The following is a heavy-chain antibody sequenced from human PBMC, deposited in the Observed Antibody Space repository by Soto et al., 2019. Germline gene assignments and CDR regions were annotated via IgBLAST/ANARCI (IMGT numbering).Heavy chain of an antibody. CDR3: ARLGYCSSTSCYKDYYYYYGMDF. Sequence: PGESLKVSCQGSGYSFTGYWNGWVRQMPGKGLERMGIIYPGDSVTRYSPSFQGQVSISADKSSSTAYLQRSRLKASDTDMYYCARLGYCSSTSCYKDYYYYYGMDFCGQVTTVTV. J-gene: IGHJ6*02. V-gene: IGHV5-51*01. CDR2: IYPGDSVT. CDR1: GYSFTGYW. D-gene: IGHD2-2*02.